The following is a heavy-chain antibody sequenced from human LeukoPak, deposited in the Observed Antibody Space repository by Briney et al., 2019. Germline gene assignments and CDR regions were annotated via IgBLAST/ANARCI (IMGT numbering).Heavy chain of an antibody. Sequence: TGGSLRLSCAVSGFTFNNYAMSWVCQAPGKGLEWVSAISKSGDHTYYAASAKGRFTIYRDNSKNTQYLQMNSLRAEDTAVYYCATSWGPDTSAFRWGRDGMDVWGQGTTVIVS. CDR1: GFTFNNYA. J-gene: IGHJ6*02. CDR2: ISKSGDHT. D-gene: IGHD3-16*01. CDR3: ATSWGPDTSAFRWGRDGMDV. V-gene: IGHV3-23*01.